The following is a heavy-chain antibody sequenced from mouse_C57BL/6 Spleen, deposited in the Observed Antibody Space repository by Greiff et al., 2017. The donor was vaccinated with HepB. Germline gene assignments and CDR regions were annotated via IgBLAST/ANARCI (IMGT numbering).Heavy chain of an antibody. CDR2: IYPGSGST. D-gene: IGHD2-12*01. J-gene: IGHJ2*01. V-gene: IGHV1-55*01. CDR3: ARSLYVTKGYFDY. CDR1: GYTFTSYW. Sequence: VQLKQPGAELVKPGASVKMSCKASGYTFTSYWITWVKQRPGQGLEWIGDIYPGSGSTNYNEKFKSKATLTVDTSSSTAYMQLSSLTSEDSAVYYCARSLYVTKGYFDYWGQGTTLTVSS.